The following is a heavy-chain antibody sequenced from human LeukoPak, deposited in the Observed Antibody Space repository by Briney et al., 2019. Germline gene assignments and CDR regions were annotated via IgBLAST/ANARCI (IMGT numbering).Heavy chain of an antibody. D-gene: IGHD2-21*02. V-gene: IGHV3-69-1*01. J-gene: IGHJ4*02. Sequence: XVRQAPXKGVXGVSYISSSSTIYYADSVKGRFTISRDNAKNSLYLQMNSLRAEDTAVYYCASDPLVTGPVRYWGQGTLVTVSS. CDR3: ASDPLVTGPVRY. CDR2: ISSSSTI.